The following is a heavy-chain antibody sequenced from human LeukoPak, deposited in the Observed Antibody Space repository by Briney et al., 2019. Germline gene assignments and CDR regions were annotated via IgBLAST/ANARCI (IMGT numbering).Heavy chain of an antibody. CDR1: GFTFSSYA. V-gene: IGHV3-23*01. J-gene: IGHJ4*02. CDR2: ISDDGTST. D-gene: IGHD3-3*01. Sequence: GGSLRLSCAASGFTFSSYAMGWVRQAPGKGLEWVSAISDDGTSTYYADSVKGRFTISRDNSKNTLYLQMNSLRAEDTAVYYCARDWSHRCFDYWGQGTLVTVSS. CDR3: ARDWSHRCFDY.